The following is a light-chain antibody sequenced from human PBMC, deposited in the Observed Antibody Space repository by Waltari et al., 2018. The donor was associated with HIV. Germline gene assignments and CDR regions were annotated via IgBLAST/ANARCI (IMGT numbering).Light chain of an antibody. CDR1: QSLLHSNGYNY. Sequence: DIVMTQSPLSLPVTPGEPASISCRSSQSLLHSNGYNYLDWYLQKPGQSPQLVISLGSTRASGVPDRYCGSGSGTDLTLKISRVEAEDVGGYDCLQVIQTQITFGEWTRLE. CDR3: LQVIQTQIT. V-gene: IGKV2-28*01. CDR2: LGS. J-gene: IGKJ5*01.